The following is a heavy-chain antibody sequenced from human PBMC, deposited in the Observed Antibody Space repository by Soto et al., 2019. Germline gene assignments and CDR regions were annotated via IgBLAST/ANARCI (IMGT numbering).Heavy chain of an antibody. CDR2: IYYSGST. D-gene: IGHD2-21*02. V-gene: IGHV4-61*01. J-gene: IGHJ4*02. CDR1: GGSVSSGSYY. CDR3: ARVDVYCGGDCYLFDY. Sequence: QVQLQESGPGLVKPSETLSLTCTVSGGSVSSGSYYWSWIRQPPGKGLEWIGYIYYSGSTNYHPSLRSRVTISVDTSKNQFSLKLSSVTAADTAVYYCARVDVYCGGDCYLFDYWGQGTLVTVSS.